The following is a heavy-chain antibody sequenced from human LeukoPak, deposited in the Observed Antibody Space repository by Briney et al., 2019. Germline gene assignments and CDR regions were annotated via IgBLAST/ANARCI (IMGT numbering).Heavy chain of an antibody. CDR1: GYSFTSYW. J-gene: IGHJ4*02. D-gene: IGHD3-9*01. CDR2: IDPSDSYT. V-gene: IGHV5-10-1*01. Sequence: GESLKISCKGSGYSFTSYWISWVRQMPGKGLEWMGRIDPSDSYTNYSPSFQGHVTISADKSISTAYLQWSSLKASDTAMYYCARRREGRFLIGYYDYWGQGTLVTVSS. CDR3: ARRREGRFLIGYYDY.